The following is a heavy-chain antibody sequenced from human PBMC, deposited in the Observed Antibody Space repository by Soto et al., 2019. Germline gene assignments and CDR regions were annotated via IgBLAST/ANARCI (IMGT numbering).Heavy chain of an antibody. J-gene: IGHJ4*02. CDR2: MSYDGSKK. Sequence: QVQLVESGGGVVQPGRSLRLSCAASGFNFSSYGMHWVRQAPGTGLELVALMSYDGSKKYYTDSVKGRFTISRDTSKNTLYHQMNSLRAEDTAVYYCRVGVADWGQGTLVTVSS. CDR3: RVGVAD. CDR1: GFNFSSYG. V-gene: IGHV3-30*03. D-gene: IGHD1-26*01.